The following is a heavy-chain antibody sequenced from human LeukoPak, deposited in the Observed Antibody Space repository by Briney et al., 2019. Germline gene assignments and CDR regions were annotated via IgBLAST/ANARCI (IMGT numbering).Heavy chain of an antibody. Sequence: SETLSLTCTVSGGSISSYYWSWVRQPAGKGLEWIGRIYTSGSTNYNPSLKSRGTMSVDTSKNQFSLKLSSVTAADTAVYYCARGLSDPINFDYWGQGTLVTVSS. CDR2: IYTSGST. CDR3: ARGLSDPINFDY. CDR1: GGSISSYY. D-gene: IGHD5-24*01. V-gene: IGHV4-4*07. J-gene: IGHJ4*02.